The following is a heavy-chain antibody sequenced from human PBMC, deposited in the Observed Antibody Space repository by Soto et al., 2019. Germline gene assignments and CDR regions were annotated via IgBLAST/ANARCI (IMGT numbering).Heavy chain of an antibody. Sequence: KPSETLSLTCTASGGSIGSGDYYWSWIRQPPGKGLEWIGYIYYSGSTYYNPSLKSRVTKSVDTSKNQFSLKLSSVTAADTAVYYCARGPGGYCSGGSCYGRLDPWGQGTLVTVSS. V-gene: IGHV4-30-4*01. CDR1: GGSIGSGDYY. CDR2: IYYSGST. CDR3: ARGPGGYCSGGSCYGRLDP. J-gene: IGHJ5*02. D-gene: IGHD2-15*01.